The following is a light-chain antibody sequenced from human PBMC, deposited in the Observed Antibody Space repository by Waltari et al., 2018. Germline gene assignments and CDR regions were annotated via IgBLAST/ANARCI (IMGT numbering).Light chain of an antibody. J-gene: IGLJ2*01. CDR2: EDD. Sequence: NFILTQPHSVSASPGKTVTISCTRSSGSITRHYVQWYPQRPGSAPTNVIYEDDQRPSGVPDRFSGSVDRSSNSVSLTISGLETEDEADYYCQSYGDNYQLVFGGGTKLTVL. CDR3: QSYGDNYQLV. CDR1: SGSITRHY. V-gene: IGLV6-57*03.